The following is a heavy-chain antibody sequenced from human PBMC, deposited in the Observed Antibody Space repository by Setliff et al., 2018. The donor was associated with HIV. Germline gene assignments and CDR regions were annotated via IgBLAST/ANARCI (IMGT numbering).Heavy chain of an antibody. Sequence: PSETLSLTCSVSGGSITSSGYHWGWIRQPPGKELEWIGNIYYSGDTFYNASLRSRLTLSVDTSKNQFSLKRNSVTASDTAMYYCTRHRGPPWDAFDVWGQGTMVTVSS. CDR3: TRHRGPPWDAFDV. CDR1: GGSITSSGYH. J-gene: IGHJ3*01. V-gene: IGHV4-39*01. CDR2: IYYSGDT.